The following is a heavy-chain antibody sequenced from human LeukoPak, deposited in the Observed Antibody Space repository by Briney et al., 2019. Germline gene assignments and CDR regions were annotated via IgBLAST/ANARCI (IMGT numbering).Heavy chain of an antibody. Sequence: SETLSLTCSVSGYSISSGYYWGCIRQPPGKGLEWIGGTYHSGSTYCNPSLKSRVTISVDTSKNQFSLRLTSVTAADTAVYYCARRFGRKFGERFYYYHYMDVWGKGTTVTISS. CDR2: TYHSGST. CDR3: ARRFGRKFGERFYYYHYMDV. CDR1: GYSISSGYY. J-gene: IGHJ6*03. V-gene: IGHV4-38-2*01. D-gene: IGHD3-10*01.